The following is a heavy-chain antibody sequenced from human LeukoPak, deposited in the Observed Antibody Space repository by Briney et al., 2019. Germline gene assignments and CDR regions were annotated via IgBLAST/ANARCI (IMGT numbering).Heavy chain of an antibody. CDR2: IWYDGSKK. D-gene: IGHD3-16*01. CDR3: ARDKGDGRSKLLDY. V-gene: IGHV3-33*01. Sequence: PGGSLRLSCAASGYTFNSYGLHWVRQAPGKGLEWLAVIWYDGSKKYYADSVKGRLTISRDDSKSTLYLQMNSLRAEDTSVYYCARDKGDGRSKLLDYWGQGTLVTVSS. CDR1: GYTFNSYG. J-gene: IGHJ4*02.